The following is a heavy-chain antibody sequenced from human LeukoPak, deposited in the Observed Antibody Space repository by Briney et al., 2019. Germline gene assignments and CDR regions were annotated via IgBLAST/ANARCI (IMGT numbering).Heavy chain of an antibody. CDR1: GFTLSTYW. CDR3: ARDYTATGGMDV. J-gene: IGHJ6*02. CDR2: IMQDGSVQ. D-gene: IGHD2-21*02. V-gene: IGHV3-7*01. Sequence: GGSLRLSCVASGFTLSTYWMNRVRQAPGKGLEWVANIMQDGSVQHYVDSVKGRFTISRDNAKNSLYLQMNSLRAEDTALYYCARDYTATGGMDVWGQGTTVTVS.